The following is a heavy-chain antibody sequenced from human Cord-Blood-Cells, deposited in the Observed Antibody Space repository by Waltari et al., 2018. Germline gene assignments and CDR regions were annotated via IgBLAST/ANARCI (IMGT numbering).Heavy chain of an antibody. CDR1: GSTFTSYD. Sequence: QVQLVQSGAEVKKPGASVKVSCKASGSTFTSYDINWVRQATGQGLEWMGCMNPNSGNTGYAQKFQGRVTMTRNTSISTAYMELSSLRSEDTAVYYCARSQYSSSSFDYWGQGTLVTVSS. CDR2: MNPNSGNT. D-gene: IGHD6-6*01. CDR3: ARSQYSSSSFDY. J-gene: IGHJ4*02. V-gene: IGHV1-8*01.